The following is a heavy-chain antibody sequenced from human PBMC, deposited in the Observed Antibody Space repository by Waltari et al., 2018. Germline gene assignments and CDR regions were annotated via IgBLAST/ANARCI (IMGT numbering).Heavy chain of an antibody. CDR3: ARGSTGYVRVWDC. Sequence: EVQLMESGGGLVPPGGSLRLSCAASGFSFSAYWMTWVRQAPGKGLEWVANIKYDGSATYHVDSVNGRFTISRDNAKNSLYLQMNDVSAEDTAIYYCARGSTGYVRVWDCWGQGTVVTVSS. J-gene: IGHJ4*02. CDR1: GFSFSAYW. CDR2: IKYDGSAT. V-gene: IGHV3-7*03. D-gene: IGHD2-2*01.